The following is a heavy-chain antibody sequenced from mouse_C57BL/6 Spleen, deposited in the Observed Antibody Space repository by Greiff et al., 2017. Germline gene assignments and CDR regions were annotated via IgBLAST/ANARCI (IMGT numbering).Heavy chain of an antibody. D-gene: IGHD4-1*01. CDR3: STDNWEGYFDV. Sequence: QVQLKQSGPELVKPGASVKISCKASGYAFSSSGMNWVKQRPGKGLEWIGRIYPGDGDTNYNGKFKGKATLTADKSSSKADMQLRSLTSEDAAVYFGSTDNWEGYFDVWGTGTTVTVSS. J-gene: IGHJ1*03. CDR2: IYPGDGDT. V-gene: IGHV1-82*01. CDR1: GYAFSSSG.